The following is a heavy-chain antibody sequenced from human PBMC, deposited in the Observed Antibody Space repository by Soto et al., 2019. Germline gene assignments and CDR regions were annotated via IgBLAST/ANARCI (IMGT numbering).Heavy chain of an antibody. J-gene: IGHJ4*02. CDR1: GYAFTTYG. CDR3: ARGRYGDY. CDR2: ISAHNGNT. V-gene: IGHV1-18*01. Sequence: QVHLVQSGAEVKKPGASVKVSCKGSGYAFTTYGITWVRQAPGQGLEWMGWISAHNGNTNYAQKLQGRVTVTRDTSTSTAYIELRCLRSDDTAVYYCARGRYGDYWGQGDLVTVSS. D-gene: IGHD1-1*01.